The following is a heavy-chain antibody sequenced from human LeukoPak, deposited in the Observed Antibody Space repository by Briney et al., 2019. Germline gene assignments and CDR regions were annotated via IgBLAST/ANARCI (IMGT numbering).Heavy chain of an antibody. CDR2: IYSDAST. Sequence: GGSLRLSCVVSGFTVRSNYMIWVRQAPGKGLEWVSLIYSDASTYFADSVKGRFTLSRDSPKNTVYLQMDSLRAEDTAVYYCARAYYYGSGNSMYYFDYWGQGTLVTVSS. CDR1: GFTVRSNY. CDR3: ARAYYYGSGNSMYYFDY. D-gene: IGHD3-10*01. J-gene: IGHJ4*02. V-gene: IGHV3-53*01.